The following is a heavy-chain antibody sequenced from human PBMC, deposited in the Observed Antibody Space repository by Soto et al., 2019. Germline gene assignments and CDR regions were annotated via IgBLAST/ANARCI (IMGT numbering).Heavy chain of an antibody. CDR2: ISYDGSNK. J-gene: IGHJ3*02. V-gene: IGHV3-30-3*01. D-gene: IGHD2-15*01. CDR1: GFTFSSYA. Sequence: GGSLRLSCAASGFTFSSYAMHWVRQAPGKGLEWVAVISYDGSNKYYADSVKGRFTISRDNSKNTLYLQMNSLRAEDTAVYYCASVRGSRIRDTHAFDIWGQGTLVTVSS. CDR3: ASVRGSRIRDTHAFDI.